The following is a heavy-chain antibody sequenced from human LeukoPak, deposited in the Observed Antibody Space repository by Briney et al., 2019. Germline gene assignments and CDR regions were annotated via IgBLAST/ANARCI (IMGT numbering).Heavy chain of an antibody. CDR2: IIPIFGTA. CDR3: ARWTIVATTYYFDY. Sequence: SVKVSXKASGGTFSSYAISWVRQAPGQGLEWIGGIIPIFGTANYAQKFQGRVTITTDESTSTAYMELSSLRSEDTAVYYCARWTIVATTYYFDYWGQGTLVTVSS. CDR1: GGTFSSYA. V-gene: IGHV1-69*05. J-gene: IGHJ4*02. D-gene: IGHD5-12*01.